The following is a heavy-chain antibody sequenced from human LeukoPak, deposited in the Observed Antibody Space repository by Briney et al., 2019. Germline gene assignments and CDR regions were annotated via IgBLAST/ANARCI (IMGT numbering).Heavy chain of an antibody. CDR1: GGTFSSYA. CDR3: ARDSSSSSPHHNYFDY. V-gene: IGHV1-69*13. J-gene: IGHJ4*02. CDR2: IIPIFGTA. Sequence: GASVKVSCKASGGTFSSYAISWVRQAPGQGLEWMGGIIPIFGTANYAQKFQGRVTITADESTSTAYMELSSLRSEDTAVYYCARDSSSSSPHHNYFDYWGQGTLVTVSS. D-gene: IGHD6-6*01.